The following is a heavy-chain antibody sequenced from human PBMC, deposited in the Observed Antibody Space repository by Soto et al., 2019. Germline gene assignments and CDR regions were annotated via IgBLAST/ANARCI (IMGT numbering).Heavy chain of an antibody. Sequence: GGSLRLSCAASGFTFSSYSMNWVRQAPGKGLEWVSSISSSSSYIYYADSVKGRFTISRDNAKNSLYLQMNSLRAEDKAVYYCARGVPYCSGGSCRLYYYYYMDVWGKGTTVTVSS. V-gene: IGHV3-21*01. CDR3: ARGVPYCSGGSCRLYYYYYMDV. CDR1: GFTFSSYS. J-gene: IGHJ6*03. D-gene: IGHD2-15*01. CDR2: ISSSSSYI.